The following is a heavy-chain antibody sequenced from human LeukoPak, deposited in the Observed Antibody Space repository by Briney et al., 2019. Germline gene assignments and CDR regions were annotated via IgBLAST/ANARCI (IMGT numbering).Heavy chain of an antibody. V-gene: IGHV4-34*01. Sequence: SETLSLTCAVYGGSFSGYYWSWIRQPPGNGLEWVGEINHTGSTNYNPSLESRVTISVDTSKNQFSLKLTSVTAADTAVYYCARGRDGYRNYWGQGTLVTGFS. CDR3: ARGRDGYRNY. CDR2: INHTGST. CDR1: GGSFSGYY. D-gene: IGHD5-24*01. J-gene: IGHJ4*02.